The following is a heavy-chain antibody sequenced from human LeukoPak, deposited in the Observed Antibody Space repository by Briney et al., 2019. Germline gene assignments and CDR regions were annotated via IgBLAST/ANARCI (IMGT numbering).Heavy chain of an antibody. D-gene: IGHD4-17*01. Sequence: GGSLRLSCAASGFTFSSYWVHWVRQAPGKGLEWVARINSDGSTINHADSVRGRFTISRDNAKNSLYLQMNSLRAEDTAVYYCARSDYGDYLVRWFDPWGQGTLVTVSS. V-gene: IGHV3-74*01. CDR1: GFTFSSYW. CDR2: INSDGSTI. J-gene: IGHJ5*02. CDR3: ARSDYGDYLVRWFDP.